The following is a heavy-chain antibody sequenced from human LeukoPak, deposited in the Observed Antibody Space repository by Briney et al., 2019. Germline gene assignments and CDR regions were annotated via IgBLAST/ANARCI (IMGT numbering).Heavy chain of an antibody. V-gene: IGHV4-59*01. CDR2: IYYSGYT. D-gene: IGHD3-16*01. Sequence: SDTLSLTCTVSGGSISSYYWSWIRQPPGKGLEWIGDIYYSGYTNYNPSLKSRVTISVDTSKNQFSLKLRSVTAADTAVYYCARETSQKGAHYMDVWGKGTTVTISS. CDR3: ARETSQKGAHYMDV. CDR1: GGSISSYY. J-gene: IGHJ6*03.